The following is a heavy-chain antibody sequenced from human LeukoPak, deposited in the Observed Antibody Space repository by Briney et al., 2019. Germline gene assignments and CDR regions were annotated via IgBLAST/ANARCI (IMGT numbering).Heavy chain of an antibody. CDR2: IYNSGST. D-gene: IGHD2-15*01. J-gene: IGHJ5*02. V-gene: IGHV4-59*12. Sequence: PSETLSLACTVSGDSFSYFYWSWIRQPPGKGLEWIGYIYNSGSTSYNPSLRSRVTISLDTSKNQFSLKLSSVTAADTAVYYCARARHCSGGSCARGWFDPWGQGTLVTVSS. CDR3: ARARHCSGGSCARGWFDP. CDR1: GDSFSYFY.